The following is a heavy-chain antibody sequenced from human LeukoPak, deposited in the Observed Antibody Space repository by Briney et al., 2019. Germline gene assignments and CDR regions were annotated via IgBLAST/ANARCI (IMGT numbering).Heavy chain of an antibody. CDR1: GFTFSRLA. J-gene: IGHJ4*02. D-gene: IGHD3-22*01. CDR3: AKDHESDGYPCLDH. CDR2: ICASGP. Sequence: GGSLRLSCAASGFTFSRLAMTWVRQAPGKGLEWVSTICASGPYYADAVRGRFTISRDNSRNTLSLQMDSLRAEDTAVYYCAKDHESDGYPCLDHWGLGTLVTVSS. V-gene: IGHV3-23*01.